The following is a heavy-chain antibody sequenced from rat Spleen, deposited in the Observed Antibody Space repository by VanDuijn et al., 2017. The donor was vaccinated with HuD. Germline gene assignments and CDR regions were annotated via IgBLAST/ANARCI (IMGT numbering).Heavy chain of an antibody. Sequence: QVQLKESGPGLMQPSETLSLTCTVSGFSLTSNGVGWVRQPLGKGLVWMGIIWAGGSTNYNSALKSRLSISRDTSKSQFFLKMDSLQTEDTATYYCARADRDIYAHFDYWGQGVMVTVSS. CDR1: GFSLTSNG. V-gene: IGHV2-72*01. D-gene: IGHD2-3*01. J-gene: IGHJ2*01. CDR2: IWAGGST. CDR3: ARADRDIYAHFDY.